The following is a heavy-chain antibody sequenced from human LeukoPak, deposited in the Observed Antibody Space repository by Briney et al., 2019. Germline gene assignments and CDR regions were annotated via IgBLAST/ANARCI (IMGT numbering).Heavy chain of an antibody. CDR3: AHSTLGHKYGQYGVGTGVPQHCFDS. J-gene: IGHJ4*02. Sequence: ESGPTLVKPTQTLTLTCTFSGFSLSTTGMGVGWIRQPPGKALEWLALNYWADQRLYNPSLQSRLTITKDTSKNQVVLTMTNMDPEDSAIYYCAHSTLGHKYGQYGVGTGVPQHCFDSWGQGALVTVSS. CDR1: GFSLSTTGMG. D-gene: IGHD2-21*02. CDR2: NYWADQR. V-gene: IGHV2-5*02.